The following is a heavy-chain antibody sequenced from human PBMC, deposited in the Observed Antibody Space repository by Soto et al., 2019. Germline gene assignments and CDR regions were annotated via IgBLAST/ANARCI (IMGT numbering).Heavy chain of an antibody. V-gene: IGHV3-23*01. Sequence: EVQLLESGGGFVQPGGSLRLSCAASGFTFSSYGMSWVRQAPGKGLEWVSTVGGRDRATNYADSVTGRFTTSRDNSGTPLDLQMKSLTAEDTCVSCCVRERVYPYGTFVYWGRGTLGTVSS. J-gene: IGHJ4*02. CDR3: VRERVYPYGTFVY. CDR1: GFTFSSYG. CDR2: VGGRDRAT. D-gene: IGHD5-18*01.